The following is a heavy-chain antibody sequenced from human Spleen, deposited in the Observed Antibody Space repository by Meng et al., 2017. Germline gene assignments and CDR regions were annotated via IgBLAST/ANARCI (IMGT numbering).Heavy chain of an antibody. CDR3: AREAGTSGDWFDP. Sequence: QVQLQESGPGLVKPSQTLSLTCTVSGGSFSSGDYYWTWIRQPPGKGLEWIGYIYYSGSTYYNPSLKSRLTISVDTSKNQFSLKLSSVTAADTAVYYCAREAGTSGDWFDPWGQGTLVTVSS. V-gene: IGHV4-30-4*01. CDR2: IYYSGST. J-gene: IGHJ5*02. CDR1: GGSFSSGDYY. D-gene: IGHD1-26*01.